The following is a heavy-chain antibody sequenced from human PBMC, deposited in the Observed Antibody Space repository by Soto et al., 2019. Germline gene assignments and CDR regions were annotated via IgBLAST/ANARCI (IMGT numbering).Heavy chain of an antibody. Sequence: EVQLLESGGGLVQPGGSLRLSCAASGFTFSSYSMSWVRQAPGKGLEWVSGFRTSGDGGTTYYADSVKGRFTISRDNSKNRLFLQMNGLRAEDTAIYYCTKKVNSGPGSQYFDYWGQGTLVTVSS. V-gene: IGHV3-23*01. CDR2: FRTSGDGGTT. J-gene: IGHJ4*02. CDR3: TKKVNSGPGSQYFDY. CDR1: GFTFSSYS. D-gene: IGHD3-10*01.